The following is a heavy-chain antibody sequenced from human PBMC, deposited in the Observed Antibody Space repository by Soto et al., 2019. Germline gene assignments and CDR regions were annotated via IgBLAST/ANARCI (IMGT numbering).Heavy chain of an antibody. J-gene: IGHJ4*02. Sequence: QLQLQESGPGLVKPSETLSLTCAVSGGSISSSSYYWGWIRQPPGKGLEWIGNFYYGGSNYYNPSLKSRVTISEDTSKKQFSLNLSSVTASDTAVYYCARLARYCTNGVCYTFYFDYWGQGTLVTVSS. CDR1: GGSISSSSYY. V-gene: IGHV4-39*01. CDR2: FYYGGSN. CDR3: ARLARYCTNGVCYTFYFDY. D-gene: IGHD2-8*01.